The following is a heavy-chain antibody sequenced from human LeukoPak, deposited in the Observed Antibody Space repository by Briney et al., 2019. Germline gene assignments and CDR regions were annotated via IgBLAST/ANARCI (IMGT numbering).Heavy chain of an antibody. J-gene: IGHJ4*02. CDR1: GFPFSNAW. V-gene: IGHV3-7*03. Sequence: GGSLRLSCAVFGSGFPFSNAWMRWVRQAPGKGLEWVANIKQDGSKKNYVDSVKGRFTISRDNAKNSLYLQMNSLRAEDTAVYYCASGLELDYWGQGTLVTVSS. CDR3: ASGLELDY. CDR2: IKQDGSKK.